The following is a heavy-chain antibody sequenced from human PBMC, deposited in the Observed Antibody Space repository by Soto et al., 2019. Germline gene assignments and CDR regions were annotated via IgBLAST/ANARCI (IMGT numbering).Heavy chain of an antibody. CDR2: ISGSGGST. CDR1: GFTFSSYA. Sequence: GGSLRLSCAASGFTFSSYAMSWVRQAPGKGLEWVSAISGSGGSTYYADSVKGRFTISRDNSKNTLYLQMNSLRAEDTAVYYCEQDNRGSYNWAFDYWGQGTLVTVSS. CDR3: EQDNRGSYNWAFDY. D-gene: IGHD1-26*01. V-gene: IGHV3-23*01. J-gene: IGHJ4*02.